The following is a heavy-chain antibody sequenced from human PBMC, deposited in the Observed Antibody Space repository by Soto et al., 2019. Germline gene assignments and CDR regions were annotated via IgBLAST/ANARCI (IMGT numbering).Heavy chain of an antibody. D-gene: IGHD4-4*01. Sequence: EVQLLESGGGLVQPGGSLRLSCAASGFTFINYAMNWVRQAPGKGLEWVSAISSSGGSTYYADSVKGRFTIYRDNSKSTVNLQMNSLRAEDTAVYYCAKGAIGGGNYDLDYWGQGNMVTVSS. CDR2: ISSSGGST. CDR3: AKGAIGGGNYDLDY. V-gene: IGHV3-23*01. CDR1: GFTFINYA. J-gene: IGHJ4*02.